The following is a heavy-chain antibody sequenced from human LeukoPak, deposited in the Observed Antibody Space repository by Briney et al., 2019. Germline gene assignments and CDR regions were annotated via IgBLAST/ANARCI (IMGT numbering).Heavy chain of an antibody. Sequence: PGGSLRLSCAASGFTVSSNYMSWVRQAPGKGLEWVAYIYYSGTTYYNPSLKSRVTISVGTSQNQFSLKLSSVTAADTAVYYCARGSSGWPVDYWGQGTLVTVSS. D-gene: IGHD6-19*01. J-gene: IGHJ4*02. V-gene: IGHV4-59*06. CDR1: GFTVSSNY. CDR2: IYYSGTT. CDR3: ARGSSGWPVDY.